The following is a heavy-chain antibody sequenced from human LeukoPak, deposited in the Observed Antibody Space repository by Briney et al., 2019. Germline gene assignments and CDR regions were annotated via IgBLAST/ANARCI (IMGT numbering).Heavy chain of an antibody. D-gene: IGHD1-26*01. Sequence: ASVKISCKASGYTFTSYGISWVRQAPGQGLEWMGWISAYNGNTNYAQKLQGRVTMTTDTSTSTAYMELRSLRSDDTAVYYCAKDLVGATVHDYWGQGTLVTVSS. CDR1: GYTFTSYG. CDR3: AKDLVGATVHDY. CDR2: ISAYNGNT. V-gene: IGHV1-18*01. J-gene: IGHJ4*02.